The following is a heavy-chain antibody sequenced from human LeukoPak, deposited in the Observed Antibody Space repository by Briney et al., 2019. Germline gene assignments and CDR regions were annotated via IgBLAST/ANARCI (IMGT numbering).Heavy chain of an antibody. Sequence: GGSLTLTCAASGFTFSGYEMNWVRQAPGKGLEWVSYISRSGRTIYDADSVKGRFTISRDNAKNSLNLQMNSLRAEDTAVYYCARVSSGSWYFYLWGRGTLVTVSS. CDR3: ARVSSGSWYFYL. CDR1: GFTFSGYE. D-gene: IGHD5-12*01. V-gene: IGHV3-48*03. J-gene: IGHJ2*01. CDR2: ISRSGRTI.